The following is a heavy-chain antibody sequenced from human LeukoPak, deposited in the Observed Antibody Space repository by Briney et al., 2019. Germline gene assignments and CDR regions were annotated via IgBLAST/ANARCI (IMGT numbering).Heavy chain of an antibody. CDR1: GFTFSSYG. D-gene: IGHD6-6*01. CDR3: AKQIAARPKYYFDY. Sequence: GGSLRLSCAASGFTFSSYGMHWVRQAPGKGLEWVAVISYDGSNKYYADSVKGRFTISRDNSKNTLYLQMNSLRAEDTAVYYCAKQIAARPKYYFDYWGQGTLVTVSS. CDR2: ISYDGSNK. V-gene: IGHV3-30*18. J-gene: IGHJ4*02.